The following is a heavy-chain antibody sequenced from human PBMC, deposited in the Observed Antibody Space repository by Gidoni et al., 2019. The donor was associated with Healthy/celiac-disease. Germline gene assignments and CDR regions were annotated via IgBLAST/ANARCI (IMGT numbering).Heavy chain of an antibody. J-gene: IGHJ5*02. CDR1: GLTVSSNY. Sequence: EVQLVESGGGLVQPGGSLRLSCAASGLTVSSNYMSWVRQAPGKGLEWVSFIYSGGSTYYADSVKGRFTISRDNSKNTLYLQMNSLRAEDTAVYYCARVGWELLHWFDPWGQGTLVTVSS. V-gene: IGHV3-66*01. CDR3: ARVGWELLHWFDP. CDR2: IYSGGST. D-gene: IGHD1-26*01.